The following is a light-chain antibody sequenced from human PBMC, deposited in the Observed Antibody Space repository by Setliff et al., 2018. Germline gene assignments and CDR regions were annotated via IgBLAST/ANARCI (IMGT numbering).Light chain of an antibody. CDR2: EVS. V-gene: IGLV2-14*01. Sequence: QSALTQPASVPGSPGQSIAISCTGTSSDVGGYNHVSWYQQHPGKAPNLMIYEVSNRPSGVSNRFSGSKSGNTASLTISGLQAGDEADYYCSSYTNTRTAYVFGTGTKVTVL. CDR1: SSDVGGYNH. J-gene: IGLJ1*01. CDR3: SSYTNTRTAYV.